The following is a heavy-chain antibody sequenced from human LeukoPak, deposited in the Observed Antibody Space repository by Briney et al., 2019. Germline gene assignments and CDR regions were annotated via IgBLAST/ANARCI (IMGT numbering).Heavy chain of an antibody. CDR1: GFTFSDYY. Sequence: GGSLRLSCAASGFTFSDYYMSWSPQAPGKGVEWGSYISSSGSPIYYADSVKGRFTISRDNAKNSLYLQMNSLRAEDTAVYYCARARGLDYGDYPGNYWGQGTLVTVSS. V-gene: IGHV3-11*01. CDR2: ISSSGSPI. J-gene: IGHJ4*02. CDR3: ARARGLDYGDYPGNY. D-gene: IGHD4-17*01.